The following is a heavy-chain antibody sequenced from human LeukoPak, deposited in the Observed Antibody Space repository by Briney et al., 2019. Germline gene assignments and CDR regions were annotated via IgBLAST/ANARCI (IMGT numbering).Heavy chain of an antibody. Sequence: SETLSLTCTVSGGSIRSYYWSWIRQPPGKGLEWIGYIYYSGSTNYNPSLKSRVTISVDTSKNQFSLKLYSVTAADTAVYYCARRYSGYGNAFDIWGQGTMVTVSS. D-gene: IGHD5-12*01. CDR2: IYYSGST. V-gene: IGHV4-59*08. J-gene: IGHJ3*02. CDR3: ARRYSGYGNAFDI. CDR1: GGSIRSYY.